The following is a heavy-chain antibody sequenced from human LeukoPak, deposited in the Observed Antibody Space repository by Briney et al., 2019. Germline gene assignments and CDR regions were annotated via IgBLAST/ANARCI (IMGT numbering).Heavy chain of an antibody. CDR2: MNPNSGNT. CDR3: ARDELGYYDSSGYSGYFDY. D-gene: IGHD3-22*01. J-gene: IGHJ4*02. Sequence: ASVKVSCKASGYTFTSYDINWVRQATGQGLEWMGWMNPNSGNTGYAQKFQGRVTMTRNTSISTAYMELSSLRSEDTAVYYCARDELGYYDSSGYSGYFDYWGQGALVTVSS. V-gene: IGHV1-8*01. CDR1: GYTFTSYD.